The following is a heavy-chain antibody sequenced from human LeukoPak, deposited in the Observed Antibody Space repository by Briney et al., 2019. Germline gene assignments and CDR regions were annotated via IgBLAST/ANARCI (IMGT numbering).Heavy chain of an antibody. CDR2: INPNSGCT. CDR1: GYTFTGYY. J-gene: IGHJ6*02. V-gene: IGHV1-2*02. D-gene: IGHD2-15*01. Sequence: ASVKVSCKASGYTFTGYYMHWVRQAPRQGLEWMGWINPNSGCTNYVQKFQGRVSMARDTSISTAYMELSRLRSDDTAVYYWASIDCSGGSCYNYYYYGMDVWGQGSTVTVSS. CDR3: ASIDCSGGSCYNYYYYGMDV.